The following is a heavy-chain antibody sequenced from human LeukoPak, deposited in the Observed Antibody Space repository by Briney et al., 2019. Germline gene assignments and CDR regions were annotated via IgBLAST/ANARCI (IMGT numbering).Heavy chain of an antibody. CDR3: ARSYCSGGSCHFDY. CDR1: GGSISSGGYS. V-gene: IGHV4-30-2*01. D-gene: IGHD2-15*01. CDR2: IYHSGST. Sequence: PSETLSLTCAVAGGSISSGGYSWSWIRQPPGKGLEWIGYIYHSGSTYYNPSLKSRVTISVDRSKNQFSLKLSSVTAADTAVYYCARSYCSGGSCHFDYGGQGTLVTVSS. J-gene: IGHJ4*02.